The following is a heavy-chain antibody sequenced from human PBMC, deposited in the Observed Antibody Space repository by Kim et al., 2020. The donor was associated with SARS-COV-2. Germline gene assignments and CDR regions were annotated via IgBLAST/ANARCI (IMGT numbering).Heavy chain of an antibody. CDR2: IRSKAYGGTT. J-gene: IGHJ6*02. Sequence: GGSLRLSCTASGFTFGDYAMSWFRQAPGKGLEWVGFIRSKAYGGTTEYAASVKGRFTISRDDSKSIAYLQMNSLKTEDTAVYYCTRDVEWFAGAALYYYGMDVWGQGTTVTVSS. CDR1: GFTFGDYA. D-gene: IGHD3-3*01. V-gene: IGHV3-49*03. CDR3: TRDVEWFAGAALYYYGMDV.